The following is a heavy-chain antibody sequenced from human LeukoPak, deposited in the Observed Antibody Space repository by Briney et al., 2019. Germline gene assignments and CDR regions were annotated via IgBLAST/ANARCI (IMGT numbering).Heavy chain of an antibody. CDR3: AKDLGYSYGSYYGMDV. J-gene: IGHJ6*02. CDR2: ISNDGSNK. V-gene: IGHV3-30*18. CDR1: GFTFSSYG. Sequence: GGSLRLSCAASGFTFSSYGMHWVRQAPGKGLEWVAVISNDGSNKYYADSVKGRFTISRDNSKNTLYLQMNSLRAEDTAVYYCAKDLGYSYGSYYGMDVWGQGTTVTVSS. D-gene: IGHD5-18*01.